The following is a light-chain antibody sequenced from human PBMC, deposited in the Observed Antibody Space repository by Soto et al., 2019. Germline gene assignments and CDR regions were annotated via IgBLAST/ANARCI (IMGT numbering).Light chain of an antibody. V-gene: IGKV1-39*01. J-gene: IGKJ4*01. CDR2: AAS. CDR1: QSISSY. Sequence: DIQMTQSPSSLSASVGDRVTITCRASQSISSYLNWYQQKPGKAPKLLIYAASSLQSGVPSRFRRSGSGTDVTLTISSLQPEDFATYYCQQSYSTPLTFGGGTKVEIK. CDR3: QQSYSTPLT.